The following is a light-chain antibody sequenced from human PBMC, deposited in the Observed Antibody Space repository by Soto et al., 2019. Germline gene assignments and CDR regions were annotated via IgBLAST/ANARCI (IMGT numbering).Light chain of an antibody. CDR1: QSIGAW. J-gene: IGKJ1*01. Sequence: DIQMTQSPSSVSASVGDRVTITCRASQSIGAWLVWYQQKPGKAPKLLMSGASRLQSGVPSRFSGTGSGTDFTLTISNLQPEDFATYYCQQSSRFPVTFGQGTKVEIK. V-gene: IGKV1-12*01. CDR2: GAS. CDR3: QQSSRFPVT.